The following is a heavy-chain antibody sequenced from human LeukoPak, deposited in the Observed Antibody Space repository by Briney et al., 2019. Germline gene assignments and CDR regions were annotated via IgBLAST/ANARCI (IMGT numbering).Heavy chain of an antibody. D-gene: IGHD4-17*01. CDR3: ARDGVRTTVTTVYYYYGMDV. V-gene: IGHV3-7*01. CDR2: IQQDGSEK. CDR1: GFTFSNSW. J-gene: IGHJ6*02. Sequence: GGSPRLSCAASGFTFSNSWMSWVSQAPGKGLEWVANIQQDGSEKYYVDSVKGRFTISRDNAKNSLYLQMSSLRAEDTAVYYCARDGVRTTVTTVYYYYGMDVWGQGTTVTVSS.